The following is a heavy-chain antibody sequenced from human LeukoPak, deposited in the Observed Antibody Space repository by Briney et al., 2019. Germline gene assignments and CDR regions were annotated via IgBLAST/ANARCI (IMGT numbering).Heavy chain of an antibody. V-gene: IGHV3-33*01. CDR1: GFTFSSYG. J-gene: IGHJ5*02. CDR2: IWYDGSNK. D-gene: IGHD3-10*01. Sequence: GRSLRLSCAASGFTFSSYGMHWVRQAPGKGLEWVAVIWYDGSNKYYADSVKGRFTISRDNSKNTLCLQMNSLRAEDTAVYYCARDPSDYYGSGRRRTDNWFDPWGQGTLVTVSS. CDR3: ARDPSDYYGSGRRRTDNWFDP.